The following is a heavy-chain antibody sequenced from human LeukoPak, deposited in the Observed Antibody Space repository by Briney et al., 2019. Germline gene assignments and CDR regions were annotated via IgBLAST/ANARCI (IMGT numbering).Heavy chain of an antibody. CDR1: GGSFSGYY. CDR3: ARSSPDSSGYYYYYYMDV. J-gene: IGHJ6*03. CDR2: INHSGST. D-gene: IGHD3-22*01. V-gene: IGHV4-34*01. Sequence: SETLSLTCAVYGGSFSGYYWSWIRQPPGKGLEWIGEINHSGSTNYNPSLKSRVTISVDTSKNQFSLKLSSVTAADTAVYYCARSSPDSSGYYYYYYMDVWGKGTTVTISS.